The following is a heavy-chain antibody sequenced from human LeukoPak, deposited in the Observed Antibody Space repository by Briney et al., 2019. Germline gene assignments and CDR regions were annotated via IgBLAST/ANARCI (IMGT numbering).Heavy chain of an antibody. CDR1: GGSFSGYY. CDR2: INHSGSI. Sequence: SETLSLTCAVYGGSFSGYYWSWIRQPPGKGLEWIGEINHSGSINYNPPLKSRVTISVDTSKNQFSLKLSSVTAADTAVYYCARRQRLAPINWFDPWGQGTLVTVSS. CDR3: ARRQRLAPINWFDP. V-gene: IGHV4-34*01. D-gene: IGHD6-25*01. J-gene: IGHJ5*02.